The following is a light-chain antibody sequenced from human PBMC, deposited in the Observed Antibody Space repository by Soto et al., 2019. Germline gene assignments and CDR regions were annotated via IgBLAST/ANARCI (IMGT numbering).Light chain of an antibody. CDR2: SAS. CDR1: QSISTF. V-gene: IGKV1-39*01. CDR3: QQSYTTPFA. J-gene: IGKJ1*01. Sequence: DIQLTQSPCSLSASIGDRVTITCRASQSISTFLNWYQQKPGKAPNLLIYSASSLESGVPSRFSGSGSGTDFTLTISSLQPEDFATYYCQQSYTTPFAFGQGTKVDI.